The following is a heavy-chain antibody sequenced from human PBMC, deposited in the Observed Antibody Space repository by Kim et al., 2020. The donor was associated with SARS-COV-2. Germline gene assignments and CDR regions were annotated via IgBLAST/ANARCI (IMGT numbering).Heavy chain of an antibody. D-gene: IGHD2-21*01. CDR3: ARGDLHCFVVVIGPRPYYYCMDV. CDR1: GYTFTSYD. V-gene: IGHV1-8*01. J-gene: IGHJ6*03. CDR2: MNPNSGNT. Sequence: ASVKVSCKASGYTFTSYDINWVRQATGQGLEWMGWMNPNSGNTGYAQKFQGRVTMTRNTSISTAYMGLSSLRSKDTAVYYCARGDLHCFVVVIGPRPYYYCMDVWGNVTTVTVS.